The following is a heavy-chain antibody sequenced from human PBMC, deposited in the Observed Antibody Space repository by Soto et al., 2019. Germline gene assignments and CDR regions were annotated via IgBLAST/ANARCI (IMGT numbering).Heavy chain of an antibody. CDR1: GFTFSSYG. CDR2: IWYDGSNK. J-gene: IGHJ4*02. CDR3: ARGPRFGYFDY. D-gene: IGHD3-10*01. Sequence: QVQLVESGGGVVQPGRSLRLSCAASGFTFSSYGMHWVRQAPGKGLEWVAVIWYDGSNKYYADSVKGRFTISRDNSKNTLYLQMNSLRAEDTAVYYCARGPRFGYFDYWGQGTLVTVSS. V-gene: IGHV3-33*01.